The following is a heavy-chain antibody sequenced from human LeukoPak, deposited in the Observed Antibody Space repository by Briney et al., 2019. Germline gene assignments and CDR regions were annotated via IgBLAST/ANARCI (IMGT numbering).Heavy chain of an antibody. D-gene: IGHD5-18*01. CDR1: GESFSGHY. CDR3: VSPRGFSYGYFDY. Sequence: SETLSLTCGVYGESFSGHYCSWIRQPPGKGLEWIGEINHSGNTNYNPSLKSRVTISVDTSKNQFSLTLGSVSATDTAVYYCVSPRGFSYGYFDYWGQGTLVTVSS. J-gene: IGHJ4*02. CDR2: INHSGNT. V-gene: IGHV4-34*01.